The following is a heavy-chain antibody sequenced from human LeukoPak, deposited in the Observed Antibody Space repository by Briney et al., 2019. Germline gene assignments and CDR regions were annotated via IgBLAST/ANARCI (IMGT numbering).Heavy chain of an antibody. CDR1: GYTFTGYY. V-gene: IGHV1-2*04. CDR3: ARGDCSGGSCYRNWFGP. D-gene: IGHD2-15*01. CDR2: INPNSGGT. J-gene: IGHJ5*02. Sequence: ASVKVSCKASGYTFTGYYMHWVRQAPGQGLEWMGWINPNSGGTNYAQKFQGWVTMTRDTSISTAYMELSRLRSDDTAVYYCARGDCSGGSCYRNWFGPWGQGTLVTVSS.